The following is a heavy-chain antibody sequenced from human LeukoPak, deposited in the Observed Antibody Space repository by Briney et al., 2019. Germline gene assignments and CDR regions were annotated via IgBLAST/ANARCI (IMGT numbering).Heavy chain of an antibody. CDR1: GFTFSSYA. CDR2: ISGSGGST. Sequence: GGSLRLSCAASGFTFSSYAMSWVRQAPGKGLEWVSAISGSGGSTYYADSVKGRFTISRDNSKNTLYLQMNSLRAEDTAVYYCAKDLLPPSYYYDSSGYDYWGQGTLVTVSS. CDR3: AKDLLPPSYYYDSSGYDY. D-gene: IGHD3-22*01. V-gene: IGHV3-23*01. J-gene: IGHJ4*02.